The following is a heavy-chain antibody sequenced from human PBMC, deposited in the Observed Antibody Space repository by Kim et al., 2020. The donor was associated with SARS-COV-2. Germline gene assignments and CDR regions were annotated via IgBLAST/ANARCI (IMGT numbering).Heavy chain of an antibody. CDR2: ISASDGGT. V-gene: IGHV1-18*04. J-gene: IGHJ4*02. CDR3: ARGAYGDVSFDY. D-gene: IGHD4-17*01. CDR1: GYMFTSYG. Sequence: ASVKVSCKACGYMFTSYGFSWVRQAPGQGLEWLGWISASDGGTKYGQKVQGRVIMTTDTSTNTAYMELWSLRSDDTAMYYCARGAYGDVSFDYWGQGTLVTVSS.